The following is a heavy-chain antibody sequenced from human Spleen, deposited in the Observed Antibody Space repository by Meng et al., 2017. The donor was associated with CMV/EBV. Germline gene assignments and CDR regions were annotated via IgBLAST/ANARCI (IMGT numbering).Heavy chain of an antibody. CDR2: IYWNDDK. Sequence: TSGVGVGWIRQPPGKALEWLALIYWNDDKRYSPSLKSRLTITKDTSKNQVVLTMTNMDPVDTATYYCAHSPGINYGDLKQPKTNWFDPWGQGTLVTVSS. D-gene: IGHD4-17*01. CDR1: TSGVG. CDR3: AHSPGINYGDLKQPKTNWFDP. J-gene: IGHJ5*02. V-gene: IGHV2-5*01.